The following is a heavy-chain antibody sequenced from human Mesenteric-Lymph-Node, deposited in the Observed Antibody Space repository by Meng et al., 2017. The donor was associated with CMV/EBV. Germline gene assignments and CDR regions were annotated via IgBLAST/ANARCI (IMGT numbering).Heavy chain of an antibody. CDR3: ARTVAEQKTFDY. CDR2: ISSSSSYI. Sequence: GGSLRLPCAASGFTFSSYSMNWVRQAPGKGLEWVSSISSSSSYIYYADSVKGRFTISRDNAKNSLYLQMNSLRAEDTAVYYCARTVAEQKTFDYWGQGTLVTVSS. V-gene: IGHV3-21*06. J-gene: IGHJ4*02. D-gene: IGHD4-23*01. CDR1: GFTFSSYS.